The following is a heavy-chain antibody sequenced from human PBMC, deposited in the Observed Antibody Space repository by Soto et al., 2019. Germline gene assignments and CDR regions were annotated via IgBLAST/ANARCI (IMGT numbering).Heavy chain of an antibody. Sequence: QVQLEQSAPAVKKPGASVKVSCKASGYTVTTYGISWVRQAPGEGLEWLGWINTHNGNTNYAQNLKGRVFMTADTSTHTAYMELRSLRSDDTAIYFCTREGSAPYYYYAMDAWVQGTTVTVSS. CDR3: TREGSAPYYYYAMDA. V-gene: IGHV1-18*01. J-gene: IGHJ6*02. CDR1: GYTVTTYG. CDR2: INTHNGNT. D-gene: IGHD3-10*01.